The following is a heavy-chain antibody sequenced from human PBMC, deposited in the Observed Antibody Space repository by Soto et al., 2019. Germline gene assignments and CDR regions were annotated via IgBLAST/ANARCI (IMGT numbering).Heavy chain of an antibody. CDR1: GYRITSYW. CDR3: ARQPGPDAFEI. CDR2: IYPGDSDT. J-gene: IGHJ3*02. Sequence: GESLKDSGRGSGYRITSYWIGWVRQMHGKGLEWMGIIYPGDSDTRYSPSFQGQVTISADKSISTAYLQWSSLKASDTAMYYCARQPGPDAFEIWGQGTMVTVSS. V-gene: IGHV5-51*01.